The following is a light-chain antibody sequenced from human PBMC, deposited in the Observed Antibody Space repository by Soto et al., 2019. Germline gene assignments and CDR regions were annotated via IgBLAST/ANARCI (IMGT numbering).Light chain of an antibody. J-gene: IGLJ1*01. Sequence: SAPTQPAPLSGSPGQSITLSFTGTSSDFGSYNLVSWYQQHPGKAPKLMIYEVSKRPSGVSNRFSGSKSGNTASLTISGLQAEDEADYYCCSYAGSSTSYVFGTGTKVTVL. V-gene: IGLV2-23*02. CDR1: SSDFGSYNL. CDR2: EVS. CDR3: CSYAGSSTSYV.